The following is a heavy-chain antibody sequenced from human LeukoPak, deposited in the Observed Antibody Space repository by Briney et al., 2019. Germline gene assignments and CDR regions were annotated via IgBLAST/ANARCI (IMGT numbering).Heavy chain of an antibody. CDR1: GGTFSSYA. V-gene: IGHV1-69*04. Sequence: ASVKVSCKASGGTFSSYAISWVRQAPGQGLEWMGRIIPILGIANYAQKFQGRVTITADESTSTAYMELSSLRSEDTAVYYCARGPYGGSRIDYWGQGTLVTVSS. CDR2: IIPILGIA. J-gene: IGHJ4*02. D-gene: IGHD4-23*01. CDR3: ARGPYGGSRIDY.